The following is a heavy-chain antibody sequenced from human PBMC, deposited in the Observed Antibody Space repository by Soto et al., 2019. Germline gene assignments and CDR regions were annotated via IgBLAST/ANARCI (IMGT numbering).Heavy chain of an antibody. J-gene: IGHJ4*02. CDR2: LTGSSSNI. CDR1: GFSFRNYA. Sequence: VGSLRLSCAASGFSFRNYAMSWVRQAPGKGLEWISTLTGSSSNIYYADSVKGRFAISRDNSRNTLYLQMNSLTAEDTAVYYCANGRATYGLLTHDYWGQGTLVTVSS. D-gene: IGHD3-10*01. V-gene: IGHV3-23*01. CDR3: ANGRATYGLLTHDY.